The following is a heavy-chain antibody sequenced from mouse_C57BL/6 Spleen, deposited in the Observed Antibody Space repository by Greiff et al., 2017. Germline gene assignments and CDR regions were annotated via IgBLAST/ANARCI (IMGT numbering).Heavy chain of an antibody. J-gene: IGHJ4*01. Sequence: VHVKQSGAELVRPGASVKLSCTASGFNIKDDYMHWVKQRPEQGLEWIGWIDPENGDTEYASKFQGKATITADTSSNTAYLQLSSLTSEDTAVYYCTTSCYRRSCYYAMDYWGQGTSVTVSS. CDR1: GFNIKDDY. V-gene: IGHV14-4*01. CDR2: IDPENGDT. CDR3: TTSCYRRSCYYAMDY. D-gene: IGHD2-12*01.